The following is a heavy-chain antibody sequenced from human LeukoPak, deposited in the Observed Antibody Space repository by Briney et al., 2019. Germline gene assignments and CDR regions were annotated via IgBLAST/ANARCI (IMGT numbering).Heavy chain of an antibody. Sequence: SETLSLTCAVSGYSISSGYYWGWIRQPPGKGVKWIGSIYHSGSTYHNPSLKSRVNISVDTSKNQFSLKLSSVTAADTAVYYCASTLVDYDFWSGYYHFDYWGQGTLVTVSS. D-gene: IGHD3-3*01. CDR2: IYHSGST. CDR1: GYSISSGYY. CDR3: ASTLVDYDFWSGYYHFDY. J-gene: IGHJ4*02. V-gene: IGHV4-38-2*01.